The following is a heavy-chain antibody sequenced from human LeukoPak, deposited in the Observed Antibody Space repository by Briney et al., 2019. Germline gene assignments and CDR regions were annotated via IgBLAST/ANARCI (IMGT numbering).Heavy chain of an antibody. V-gene: IGHV4-59*12. Sequence: PSETLSLTCTVSGGSISSYYWSWIRQPPGKGLEWIGYIYYSGSTNYNPSLKSRVTISVDTSKNQFSLKLSSVTAADTAVYYCARRSRWFGESYYYYYGMDVWGQGTTVTVSS. CDR3: ARRSRWFGESYYYYYGMDV. CDR1: GGSISSYY. J-gene: IGHJ6*02. CDR2: IYYSGST. D-gene: IGHD3-10*01.